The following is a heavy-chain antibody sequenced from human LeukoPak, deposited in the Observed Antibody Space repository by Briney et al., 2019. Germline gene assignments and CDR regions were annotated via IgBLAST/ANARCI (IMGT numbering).Heavy chain of an antibody. D-gene: IGHD6-13*01. CDR3: ARPQGRVAAAGTLGLDAFDI. CDR2: IYPGDSDT. V-gene: IGHV5-51*01. Sequence: GESLKISCKGSGYSFTSYWIGWVRQMPGKGLEWMWIIYPGDSDTRYSPSFQGQVTISADKSISTAYLQWSSLKASDTAMYYCARPQGRVAAAGTLGLDAFDIWGQGTMVTVSS. J-gene: IGHJ3*02. CDR1: GYSFTSYW.